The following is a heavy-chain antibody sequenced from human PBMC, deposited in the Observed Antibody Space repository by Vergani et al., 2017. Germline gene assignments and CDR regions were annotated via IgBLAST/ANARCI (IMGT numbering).Heavy chain of an antibody. D-gene: IGHD2-15*01. Sequence: QVQLVESGGGVVQPGRSLRLSCAASGFTFSSYAMHWVRQAPGKGLEWVAVISYDGSNKYYADSVKGRFTSSSNNSKNTLYLQMNSLSAENTAVYFCAKDLLGLRLKGYAFDIWGQGTMVTVSS. CDR1: GFTFSSYA. CDR2: ISYDGSNK. J-gene: IGHJ3*02. CDR3: AKDLLGLRLKGYAFDI. V-gene: IGHV3-30-3*01.